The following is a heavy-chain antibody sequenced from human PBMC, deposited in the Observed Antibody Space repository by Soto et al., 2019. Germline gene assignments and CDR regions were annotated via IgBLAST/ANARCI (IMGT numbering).Heavy chain of an antibody. CDR3: VRENYYYGMDV. Sequence: EVQLEESGGTWVQPGGSLRLSCAASGFDASVNFMTWVRQAPGKGLEWVSAINNAYSTFYADSVKGRFTISRHNSKNTVYLQVSSLRVEDTAMYYCVRENYYYGMDVWGQGTAVTVSS. CDR2: INNAYST. CDR1: GFDASVNF. J-gene: IGHJ6*02. V-gene: IGHV3-66*01.